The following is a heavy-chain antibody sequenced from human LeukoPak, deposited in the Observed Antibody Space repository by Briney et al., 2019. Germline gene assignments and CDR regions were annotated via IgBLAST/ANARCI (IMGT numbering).Heavy chain of an antibody. Sequence: SVKVSCKASGGTFISYTITWVRQAPGQGLEWMGGIIPIFGSANYAQKFQGRVTITADESTSTVYMELRSLRSEDTAVYYCARSGGYYFYMDVWGKGTTVTVSS. CDR3: ARSGGYYFYMDV. CDR2: IIPIFGSA. J-gene: IGHJ6*03. D-gene: IGHD1-26*01. V-gene: IGHV1-69*13. CDR1: GGTFISYT.